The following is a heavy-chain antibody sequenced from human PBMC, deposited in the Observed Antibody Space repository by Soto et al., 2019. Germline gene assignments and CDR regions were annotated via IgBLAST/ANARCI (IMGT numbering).Heavy chain of an antibody. CDR1: GFAFNNYG. D-gene: IGHD2-2*01. CDR2: ISKSDYT. CDR3: AREDSIIIPAVSDF. Sequence: VGSLRLSCTVSGFAFNNYGINWVRQAPGKGLEWVSSISKSDYTYYSDSVTGRFTISRDNAKNSVSLQMNTLRVEDTAVYYCAREDSIIIPAVSDFWGKGTLVTVS. V-gene: IGHV3-21*01. J-gene: IGHJ4*02.